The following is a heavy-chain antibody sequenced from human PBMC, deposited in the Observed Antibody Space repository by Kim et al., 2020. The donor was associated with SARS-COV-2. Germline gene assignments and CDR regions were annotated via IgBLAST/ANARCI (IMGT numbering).Heavy chain of an antibody. CDR2: IYYSGST. CDR1: GGSISSSSYY. Sequence: SETLSLTCTVSGGSISSSSYYWGWIRQPPGKGVEWIGSIYYSGSTYYNPSLKSRVTISVDTSKNQFSLKLSSVTAADTAVYYCARQSSPAPPYYDSSGYYSPFDYWGQGTLVTVSS. D-gene: IGHD3-22*01. V-gene: IGHV4-39*01. J-gene: IGHJ4*02. CDR3: ARQSSPAPPYYDSSGYYSPFDY.